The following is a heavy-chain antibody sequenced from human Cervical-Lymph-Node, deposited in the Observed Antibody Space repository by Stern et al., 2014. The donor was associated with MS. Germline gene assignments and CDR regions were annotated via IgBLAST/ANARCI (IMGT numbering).Heavy chain of an antibody. CDR1: GFSLNTDGVA. J-gene: IGHJ4*02. D-gene: IGHD3-10*01. V-gene: IGHV2-5*02. CDR3: AHRRTAFYFFDY. Sequence: QITLKESGPALVKPTQSLTLTCTFSGFSLNTDGVAVGWIRQPPGKAPEWLAGIFWDDEKKYSPSLQTRLAISMDTSKNQVVLNMANMDPLDTGTYYCAHRRTAFYFFDYWGQGILVTVSS. CDR2: IFWDDEK.